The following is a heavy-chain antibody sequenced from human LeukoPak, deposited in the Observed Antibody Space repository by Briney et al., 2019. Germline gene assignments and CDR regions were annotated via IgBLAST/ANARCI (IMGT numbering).Heavy chain of an antibody. CDR3: ASGIVVVTATTHYYYGMDV. Sequence: ASVKVSCKASGGTFSSYAISWVRQAPGQGLEWMGRIIPILGIANYAQKFQGRVTITADKSTSTAYMELSSLRSEDTAVYYCASGIVVVTATTHYYYGMDVWGQGTTVTVSS. J-gene: IGHJ6*02. CDR2: IIPILGIA. CDR1: GGTFSSYA. D-gene: IGHD2-21*02. V-gene: IGHV1-69*04.